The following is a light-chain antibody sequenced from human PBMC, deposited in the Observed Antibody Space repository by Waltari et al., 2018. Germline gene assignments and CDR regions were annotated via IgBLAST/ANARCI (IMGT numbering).Light chain of an antibody. V-gene: IGLV2-8*01. Sequence: QSALTQPPSASGSPGQSVTISCTGTSSDVGGYNYVSWYQQHPGKAPKLMIYEVTKRPSGVPDRFSGSKSDNTASLTVSGLQTEDEADYYCSSYGGGNYVICGGGTKLTVL. CDR1: SSDVGGYNY. CDR2: EVT. CDR3: SSYGGGNYVI. J-gene: IGLJ2*01.